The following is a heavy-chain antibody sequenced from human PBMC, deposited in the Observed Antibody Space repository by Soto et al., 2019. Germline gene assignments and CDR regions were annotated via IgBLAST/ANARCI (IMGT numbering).Heavy chain of an antibody. D-gene: IGHD5-12*01. CDR1: GGSISSGDYY. CDR3: ARDSVATINVFDY. CDR2: IYYSGST. J-gene: IGHJ4*02. Sequence: PSETLSLTCTVSGGSISSGDYYWSWIRQPPGKGLEWIGYIYYSGSTYYNPSLKSRVTISVDTSKNQFSLKLSSVTAADTAVYYCARDSVATINVFDYWGQGTLVTVPQ. V-gene: IGHV4-30-4*01.